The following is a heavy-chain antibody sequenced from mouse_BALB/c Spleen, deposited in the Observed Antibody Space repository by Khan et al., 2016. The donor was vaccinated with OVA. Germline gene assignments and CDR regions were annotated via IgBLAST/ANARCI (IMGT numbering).Heavy chain of an antibody. J-gene: IGHJ2*01. V-gene: IGHV5-9-3*01. D-gene: IGHD1-1*01. CDR2: ISSCGSYT. CDR3: TGHRSYYVSSPYFDY. Sequence: EVQLVESGGGLVRPGGSLKLSCAASGFSFSSYSMSWVRQTPEKRLEWVATISSCGSYTYYPDSVKGRFTISRDNAKNTQDLQVNSLRSEDTAMYYCTGHRSYYVSSPYFDYWGQGTTLTVSS. CDR1: GFSFSSYS.